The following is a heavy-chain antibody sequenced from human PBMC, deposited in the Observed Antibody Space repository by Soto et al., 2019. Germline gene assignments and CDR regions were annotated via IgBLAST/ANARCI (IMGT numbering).Heavy chain of an antibody. CDR2: ISGSGGST. D-gene: IGHD3-3*01. CDR3: AKVGLFGVVIDAYFDY. V-gene: IGHV3-23*01. CDR1: GFTFSSYA. Sequence: GVSLRLSWAASGFTFSSYAMSWVRQAPGKGLEWVSAISGSGGSTYYADSVKGRFTISRDNSKNTLYLQMNSLRAEDTAVYYCAKVGLFGVVIDAYFDYWGKGTLVTVSS. J-gene: IGHJ4*02.